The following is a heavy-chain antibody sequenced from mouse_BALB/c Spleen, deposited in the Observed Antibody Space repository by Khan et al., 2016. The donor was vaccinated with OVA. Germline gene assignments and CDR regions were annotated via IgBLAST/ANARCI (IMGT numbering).Heavy chain of an antibody. CDR3: ARETAYYGDYEAMDY. Sequence: QVQLKESGPGLVAPSQSLSITCTVSGFSLVTYGVHWVRQSPGRGLEWLGVIWTGGSTNYNSALMSRLSISKDNSKSQVFLKMNSLQTDDKAMYYYARETAYYGDYEAMDYWGQGTSVTVSS. CDR1: GFSLVTYG. D-gene: IGHD2-13*01. CDR2: IWTGGST. V-gene: IGHV2-9*02. J-gene: IGHJ4*01.